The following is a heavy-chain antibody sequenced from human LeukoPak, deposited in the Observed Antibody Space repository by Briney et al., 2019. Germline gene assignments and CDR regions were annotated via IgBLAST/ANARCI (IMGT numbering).Heavy chain of an antibody. CDR3: VRDQGLTAPPPYGLDV. V-gene: IGHV1-69*04. J-gene: IGHJ6*02. Sequence: ASVKVSCKTSGGTFSSSAITWVHQAPGQGLEWMGRIIPVLNITTYAQKFQGSVTITADTSTSTVYMELSSLRSEETAVYYCVRDQGLTAPPPYGLDVWGQGTTVIVSS. D-gene: IGHD5-18*01. CDR1: GGTFSSSA. CDR2: IIPVLNIT.